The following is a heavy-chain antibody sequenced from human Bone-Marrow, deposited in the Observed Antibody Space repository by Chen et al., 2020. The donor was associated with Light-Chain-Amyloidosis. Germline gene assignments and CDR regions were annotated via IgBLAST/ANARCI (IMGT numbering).Heavy chain of an antibody. CDR2: IYHSGSI. Sequence: QVQLHESGPGLVKPSQTLSLTCTVSGGSIRSGDYYWSWLRQPPGKGLQWIGYIYHSGSINHNPSLNSRVTMSVDTSRNQFSLKLTSVTAADTAVYYCAREVAANYNFYMDVWGKGTTVIVSS. CDR1: GGSIRSGDYY. D-gene: IGHD6-25*01. J-gene: IGHJ6*03. V-gene: IGHV4-30-4*01. CDR3: AREVAANYNFYMDV.